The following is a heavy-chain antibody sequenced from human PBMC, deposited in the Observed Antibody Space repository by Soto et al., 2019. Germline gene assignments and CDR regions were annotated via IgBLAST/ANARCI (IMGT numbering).Heavy chain of an antibody. CDR2: ISDYNGNT. J-gene: IGHJ4*02. CDR3: ARDFGTGRFDY. D-gene: IGHD3-10*01. Sequence: GASVKVSCKASGYTFTSYGISWVRQAPGQGLEWMGWISDYNGNTNYAQKLQGRVTMTTDTSTSTAYMELSSLRSEDTAVYYCARDFGTGRFDYWGQGTLVTVSS. CDR1: GYTFTSYG. V-gene: IGHV1-18*01.